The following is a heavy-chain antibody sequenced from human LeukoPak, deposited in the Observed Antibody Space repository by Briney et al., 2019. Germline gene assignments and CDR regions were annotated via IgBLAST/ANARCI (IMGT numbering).Heavy chain of an antibody. CDR1: GVSISSGSYY. CDR2: IYTTGST. V-gene: IGHV4-61*02. D-gene: IGHD6-19*01. Sequence: KASETLSLTCTVSGVSISSGSYYWTWIRQPAGKGLEWIGRIYTTGSTNYNPSLKSRVTISVDTSKNQFSLKLSSVTAADTAVYYCARGPSIAVAGNWCWFDPWGQGTLVTVSS. CDR3: ARGPSIAVAGNWCWFDP. J-gene: IGHJ5*02.